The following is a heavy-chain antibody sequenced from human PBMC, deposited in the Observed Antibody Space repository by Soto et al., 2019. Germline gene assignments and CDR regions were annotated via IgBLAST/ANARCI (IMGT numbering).Heavy chain of an antibody. Sequence: QVQLQQWGAGLLKPSETLSLTCAVYGGSFSGYYWSWIRQPPGKGLEWIGEINHSGSTNYNPSLKSRVTRSVDASKNQFSLKLSSVTAADTAVYYCARGPAYDFWSGYYALPHWFDPWGQGTLVTVSS. CDR1: GGSFSGYY. J-gene: IGHJ5*02. CDR3: ARGPAYDFWSGYYALPHWFDP. D-gene: IGHD3-3*01. V-gene: IGHV4-34*01. CDR2: INHSGST.